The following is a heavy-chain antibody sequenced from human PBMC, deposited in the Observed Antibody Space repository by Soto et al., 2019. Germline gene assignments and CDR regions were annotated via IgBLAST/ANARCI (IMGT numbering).Heavy chain of an antibody. J-gene: IGHJ6*02. D-gene: IGHD3-10*01. CDR2: IYYRGSA. V-gene: IGHV4-39*01. CDR1: AASISSSTAY. Sequence: PSETLSLTCTVSAASISSSTAYWVWIRQSPGKGLEWIGSIYYRGSAYYSPSLKSRVTISVDTSKNQILLKLSSVTAADTAVYYCAEGRSSYAMGVWGQGTTVTVSS. CDR3: AEGRSSYAMGV.